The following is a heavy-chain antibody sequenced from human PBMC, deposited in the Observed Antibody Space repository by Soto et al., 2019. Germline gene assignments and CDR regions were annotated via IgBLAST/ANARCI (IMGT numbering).Heavy chain of an antibody. J-gene: IGHJ6*02. CDR3: ARDIDLGNYYYGMDV. V-gene: IGHV1-2*02. D-gene: IGHD3-16*01. CDR2: INPNSGGT. Sequence: ASVKVSCKASGYTFTGYYMHWVRQAPGQGLEWMGWINPNSGGTNYAQKFQGRVTMTRDASISTAYMELSRLRSDDTAVYYCARDIDLGNYYYGMDVWGQGTTVTVSS. CDR1: GYTFTGYY.